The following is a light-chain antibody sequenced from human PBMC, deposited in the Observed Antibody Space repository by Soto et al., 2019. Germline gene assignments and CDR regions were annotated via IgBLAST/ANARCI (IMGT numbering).Light chain of an antibody. CDR3: QHYNSYSEA. CDR2: AAS. Sequence: DIQMTQSPSTLSASVGDRVTITCRASQSISSYLNWYQQKPGKVPKLLIYAASSLQSGVPSRFSGSGSGTDFTLTISSLQPDDFATYYCQHYNSYSEAFGQGTKVDI. V-gene: IGKV1-5*01. CDR1: QSISSY. J-gene: IGKJ1*01.